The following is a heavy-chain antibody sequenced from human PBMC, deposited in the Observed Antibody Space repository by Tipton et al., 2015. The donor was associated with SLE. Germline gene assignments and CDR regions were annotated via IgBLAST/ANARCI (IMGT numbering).Heavy chain of an antibody. J-gene: IGHJ6*03. Sequence: TLSLTCTVSGGSISSYYWSWIRQPPGKGLEWIGYIYYSGSTNYNPSLKSRVTISVDTSKNQFSLKLSSVTAADTAVYYCARGSPARSGDYYYYYMDVWGKGTTVAVSS. D-gene: IGHD2-2*01. CDR3: ARGSPARSGDYYYYYMDV. CDR1: GGSISSYY. CDR2: IYYSGST. V-gene: IGHV4-59*01.